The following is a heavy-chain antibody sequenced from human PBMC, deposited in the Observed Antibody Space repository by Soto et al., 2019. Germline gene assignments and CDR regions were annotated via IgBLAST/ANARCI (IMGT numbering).Heavy chain of an antibody. CDR1: GFTFSSYS. J-gene: IGHJ4*02. D-gene: IGHD6-6*01. CDR2: ISSSSSYI. CDR3: ARALPYSSSSIGVFDY. Sequence: GGSLRLSCAASGFTFSSYSMNWVRQAPGKGLEWVSSISSSSSYIYYADSVKGRFTISRDNAKNSLYLQMNSLRAEDTAVYYCARALPYSSSSIGVFDYWGQGTLVTVSS. V-gene: IGHV3-21*01.